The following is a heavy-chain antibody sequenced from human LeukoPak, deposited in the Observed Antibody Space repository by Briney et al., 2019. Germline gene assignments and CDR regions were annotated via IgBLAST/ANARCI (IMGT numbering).Heavy chain of an antibody. J-gene: IGHJ4*02. V-gene: IGHV3-64*01. D-gene: IGHD6-19*01. CDR3: ARDGSSGWPLYYFDY. CDR1: GFTFSSYA. Sequence: GGSLRLSCAASGFTFSSYAMHWVRQAPGKGLEYVSAISSNGGSTYYANSVKGRFTISRDNSKNTLYLQMGSLRAEDMAVYYCARDGSSGWPLYYFDYWGQGTLVTVSS. CDR2: ISSNGGST.